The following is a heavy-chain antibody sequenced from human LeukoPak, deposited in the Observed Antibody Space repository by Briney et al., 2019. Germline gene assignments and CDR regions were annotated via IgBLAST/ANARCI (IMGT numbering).Heavy chain of an antibody. CDR3: ARDYGYSLLFY. D-gene: IGHD5-12*01. CDR1: GYTFTNYA. Sequence: GASAKVSCKASGYTFTNYAIHWIRQAPGQRLEWMGWISGGSGSTKYSQKLQGRVTITRDTSASTAYMELSSLISEDTAVYYCARDYGYSLLFYWGQGTLVSVSS. CDR2: ISGGSGST. J-gene: IGHJ4*02. V-gene: IGHV1-3*01.